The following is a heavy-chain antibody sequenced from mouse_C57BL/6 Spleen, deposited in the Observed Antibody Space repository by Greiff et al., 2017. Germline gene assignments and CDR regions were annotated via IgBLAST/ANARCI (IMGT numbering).Heavy chain of an antibody. V-gene: IGHV1-15*01. Sequence: QVQLKESGAELVRPGASVTLSCKASGYTFTDYEMHWVKQTPVHGLEWIGAIDPETGGTAYNQKFKGKAILTADKSSSTAYMELRSLTSEDSAVYYCTRLGSNLAWFAYWGQGTLVTVSA. CDR2: IDPETGGT. J-gene: IGHJ3*01. D-gene: IGHD2-5*01. CDR1: GYTFTDYE. CDR3: TRLGSNLAWFAY.